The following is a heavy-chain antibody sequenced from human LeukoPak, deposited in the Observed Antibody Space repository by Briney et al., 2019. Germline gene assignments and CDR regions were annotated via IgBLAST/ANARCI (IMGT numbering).Heavy chain of an antibody. CDR2: IYHSGST. J-gene: IGHJ5*02. D-gene: IGHD4-17*01. Sequence: SQTLSLTCAVSGGSISSGGYSWSWIRQPPGKGLGWIGYIYHSGSTYYNPSLKSRVTISVDRSKNQFSLKLSSVTAADTAVYYCARDLGGDYAVWFDPWGQGTLVTVSS. CDR3: ARDLGGDYAVWFDP. CDR1: GGSISSGGYS. V-gene: IGHV4-30-2*01.